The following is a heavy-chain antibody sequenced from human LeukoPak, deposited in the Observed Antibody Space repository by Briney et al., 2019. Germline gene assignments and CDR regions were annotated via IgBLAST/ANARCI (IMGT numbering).Heavy chain of an antibody. CDR3: ASGFPVAAVDWYFDL. D-gene: IGHD2-21*01. Sequence: GGSLRLSCAASGFTSKNFWMHWVRQAPGKGLVWVSPINSDGSATSYADSVTGRFTISRDNAKSALYMEMASVRVEYTAVYYCASGFPVAAVDWYFDLWGRGTLVTVSS. V-gene: IGHV3-74*01. CDR2: INSDGSAT. CDR1: GFTSKNFW. J-gene: IGHJ2*01.